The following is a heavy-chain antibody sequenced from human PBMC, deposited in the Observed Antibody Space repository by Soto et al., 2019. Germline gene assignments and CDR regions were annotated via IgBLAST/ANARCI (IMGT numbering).Heavy chain of an antibody. CDR3: AGTGADY. Sequence: PSETLSLTCAVYGGSFSDYYWSWIRQPPGKGLEWIGEINHSGSTNYNPSLKSRVTISVDTSKNQFSLKLSSVTAADTAVYYCAGTGADYWGQGTLVTVSS. CDR2: INHSGST. J-gene: IGHJ4*02. V-gene: IGHV4-34*01. CDR1: GGSFSDYY.